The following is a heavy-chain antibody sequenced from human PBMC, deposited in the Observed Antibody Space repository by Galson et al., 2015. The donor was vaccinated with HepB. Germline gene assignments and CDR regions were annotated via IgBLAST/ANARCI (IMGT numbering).Heavy chain of an antibody. Sequence: QSGAEVKKPGESLKISCKGSGYSFTSYWIGWVRQMPGKGLEWMGIIYPGDSDTRYSPSFQGQVTISADKSISTAYLQWSSLKASDTAMYYCARQVVDCSSTSCTALYYYYGMDVWGQGTTVTVSS. V-gene: IGHV5-51*01. D-gene: IGHD2-2*01. J-gene: IGHJ6*02. CDR2: IYPGDSDT. CDR1: GYSFTSYW. CDR3: ARQVVDCSSTSCTALYYYYGMDV.